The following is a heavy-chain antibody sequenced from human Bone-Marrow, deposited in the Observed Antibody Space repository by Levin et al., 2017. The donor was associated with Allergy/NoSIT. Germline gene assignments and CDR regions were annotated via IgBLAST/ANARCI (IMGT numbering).Heavy chain of an antibody. CDR1: GFTFSSYG. J-gene: IGHJ4*02. CDR3: ARSTSVYCSGGSCYYFTPFDY. D-gene: IGHD2-15*01. Sequence: GESLKISCAASGFTFSSYGMHWVRQAPGKGLEWVAVIWYDGSNKYYADSVKGRFTISRDNSKNTLYLQMNSLRAEDTAVYYCARSTSVYCSGGSCYYFTPFDYWGQGTLVTVSS. V-gene: IGHV3-33*01. CDR2: IWYDGSNK.